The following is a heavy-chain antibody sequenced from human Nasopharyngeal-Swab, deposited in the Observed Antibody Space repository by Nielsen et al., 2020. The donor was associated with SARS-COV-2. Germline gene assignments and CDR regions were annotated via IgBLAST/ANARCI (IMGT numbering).Heavy chain of an antibody. CDR2: INPNGGVT. CDR3: ARDRSATFNYYNFWTGPDY. Sequence: ASVKVSCKASGYTFSGYFIHWFRQAPGQGLEWMGRINPNGGVTNYAQKFQVRVTMTRDTSISTVNMQLNRLGSDDTAVYYCARDRSATFNYYNFWTGPDYWGQGTLVTVSS. V-gene: IGHV1-2*06. CDR1: GYTFSGYF. D-gene: IGHD3/OR15-3a*01. J-gene: IGHJ4*02.